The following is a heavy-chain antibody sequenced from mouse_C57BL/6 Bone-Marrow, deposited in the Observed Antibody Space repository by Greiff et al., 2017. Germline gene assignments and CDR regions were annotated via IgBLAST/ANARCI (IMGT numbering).Heavy chain of an antibody. V-gene: IGHV1-55*01. CDR2: IYPGCGST. CDR3: ARCGNNYYYYSCFAY. J-gene: IGHJ3*01. CDR1: GYTFTSYW. Sequence: QVQLQQPGAELVKPGASVKMSCKASGYTFTSYWITWVKQRPGQGLEWIGDIYPGCGSTNYNEKFKSKATLTVDTSSSTAYMQLSSLTSEDSAVYDCARCGNNYYYYSCFAYWGQGTLVTVSA. D-gene: IGHD2-4*01.